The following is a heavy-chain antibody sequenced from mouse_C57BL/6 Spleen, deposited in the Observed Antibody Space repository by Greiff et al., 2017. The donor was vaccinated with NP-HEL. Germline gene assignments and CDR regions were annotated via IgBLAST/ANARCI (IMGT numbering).Heavy chain of an antibody. V-gene: IGHV5-4*01. J-gene: IGHJ1*03. D-gene: IGHD1-1*01. CDR2: ISDGGSYT. CDR1: GFTFSSYA. CDR3: ARESITTPPLWYFDV. Sequence: EVQRVESGGGLVKPGGSLKLSCAASGFTFSSYAMSWVRQTPEKRLEWVATISDGGSYTYYPDNVKGRFTISRDNAKNNLYLQMSHLKSEDTAMYYCARESITTPPLWYFDVWGTGTTVTVSS.